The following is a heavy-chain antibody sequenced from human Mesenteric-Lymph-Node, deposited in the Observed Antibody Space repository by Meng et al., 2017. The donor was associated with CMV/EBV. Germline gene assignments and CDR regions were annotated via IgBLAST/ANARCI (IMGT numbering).Heavy chain of an antibody. CDR1: FALSGRGVG. CDR3: SLYNYYASSGYYPAFGY. CDR2: IDWNEDK. V-gene: IGHV2-5*01. Sequence: FALSGRGVGVCCIRQPPGEALEWLELIDWNEDKRYGPSLTSRLTINNDTSKNKVDLTITNKEPVDTATYSCSLYNYYASSGYYPAFGYWGQGTLVTVSS. J-gene: IGHJ4*02. D-gene: IGHD3-22*01.